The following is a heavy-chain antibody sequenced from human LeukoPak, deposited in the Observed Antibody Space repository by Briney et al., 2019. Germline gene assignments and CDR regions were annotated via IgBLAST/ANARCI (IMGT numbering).Heavy chain of an antibody. D-gene: IGHD3-3*01. CDR3: ARGLRFLEWLLNNYYYYMDV. J-gene: IGHJ6*03. CDR1: GYTFTSYD. CDR2: MNPNSGNT. V-gene: IGHV1-8*01. Sequence: ASVKVSCKASGYTFTSYDINWVRQATGQGLEWMGWMNPNSGNTGYAQKFQGRVTMTRNTSISTAYTELSSLRSEDTAVYYCARGLRFLEWLLNNYYYYMDVWGKGTTVTVSS.